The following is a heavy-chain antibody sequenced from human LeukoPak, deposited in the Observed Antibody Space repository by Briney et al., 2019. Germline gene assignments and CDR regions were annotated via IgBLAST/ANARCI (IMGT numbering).Heavy chain of an antibody. CDR2: IDRSGTT. J-gene: IGHJ4*02. CDR3: ARHLYSESYYF. CDR1: GGSISSSNW. D-gene: IGHD1-26*01. Sequence: SETLSLTCAVSGGSISSSNWWSWVRQPPGKGLEWIGEIDRSGTTNYNPSLKSRVTISIDTSKSQFSLKLSSVTAADTAVYYCARHLYSESYYFWGQGTLVTVSS. V-gene: IGHV4-4*02.